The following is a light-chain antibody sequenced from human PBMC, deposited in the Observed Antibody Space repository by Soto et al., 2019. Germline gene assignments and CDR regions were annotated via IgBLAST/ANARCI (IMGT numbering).Light chain of an antibody. V-gene: IGKV3-15*01. CDR3: QQYNNWPRT. J-gene: IGKJ1*01. CDR2: GAS. CDR1: QSVSNN. Sequence: EIVLTQSPCTLSLSPGERATLSCRASQSVSNNYLAWYQQKPGQAPRLLIYGASNRATGIPARFSGSGSGTEFTLTISSLQSEDFAVYYCQQYNNWPRTFGQRTKVDIK.